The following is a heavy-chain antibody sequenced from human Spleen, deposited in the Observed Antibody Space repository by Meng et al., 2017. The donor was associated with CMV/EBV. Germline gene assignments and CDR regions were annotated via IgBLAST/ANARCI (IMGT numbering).Heavy chain of an antibody. V-gene: IGHV4-39*07. CDR2: IYYSGST. J-gene: IGHJ3*02. Sequence: SETLSLTCTVSGGSISSSSYYWAWIRQPPGKGLEWIGNIYYSGSTYYNPSLKSRVTISVDTSKNQFSLKLTSVTAADTAVYYCARDNDSSGLDIWGQGTMVTVSS. D-gene: IGHD3-22*01. CDR3: ARDNDSSGLDI. CDR1: GGSISSSSYY.